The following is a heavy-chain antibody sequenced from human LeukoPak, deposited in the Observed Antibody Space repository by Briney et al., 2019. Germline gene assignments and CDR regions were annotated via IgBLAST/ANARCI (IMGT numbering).Heavy chain of an antibody. D-gene: IGHD3-10*01. CDR3: ARVPGSGSYLY. CDR2: IYHSGST. V-gene: IGHV4-38-2*02. Sequence: SETLSLTCTVSGYSISSGYYWGWIRQPPGKGLEWIGSIYHSGSTYYNPSLKSRVTISVDTSKNQFSLKLSSVTAADTAVYYCARVPGSGSYLYWGQGTLVTVSS. CDR1: GYSISSGYY. J-gene: IGHJ4*02.